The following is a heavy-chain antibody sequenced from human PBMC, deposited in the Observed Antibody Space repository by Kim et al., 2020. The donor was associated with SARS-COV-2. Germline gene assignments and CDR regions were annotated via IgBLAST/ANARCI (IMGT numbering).Heavy chain of an antibody. CDR2: ISYDGSNK. J-gene: IGHJ4*02. V-gene: IGHV3-30*18. Sequence: GGSLRLSCAASGFTFSSYGMHWVRQAPGKGLEWVAVISYDGSNKYYADSVKGRFTISRDNSKNTLYLQMNSLRAEDTAVYYCAKLWFRVLYGLSDYWGQGTLVTVSS. CDR1: GFTFSSYG. CDR3: AKLWFRVLYGLSDY. D-gene: IGHD3-10*01.